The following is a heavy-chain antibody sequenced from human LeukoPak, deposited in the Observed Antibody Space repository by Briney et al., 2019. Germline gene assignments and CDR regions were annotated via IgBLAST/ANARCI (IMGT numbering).Heavy chain of an antibody. CDR3: ARALFQLPYCYYYMDV. J-gene: IGHJ6*03. CDR2: INSNGYYI. V-gene: IGHV3-21*01. CDR1: GFTFSKFS. Sequence: GGSLRLSCAASGFTFSKFSMNWVRQAPGKGLEWVSSINSNGYYIYYADSVEGRFTISRDNAKNSLYLQMNSLRAEDTAVYYCARALFQLPYCYYYMDVWGKGTTVTISS.